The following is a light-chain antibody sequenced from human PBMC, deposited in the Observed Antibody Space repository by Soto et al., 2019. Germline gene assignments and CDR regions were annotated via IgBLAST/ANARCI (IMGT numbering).Light chain of an antibody. J-gene: IGLJ2*01. V-gene: IGLV2-14*01. CDR1: SSDVGGYNY. CDR2: DVS. CDR3: SSYTSSSTPYVV. Sequence: QSVLTQPASVSGSPGQSITNSCTGTSSDVGGYNYVSWYQQHPGKAPKLMIYDVSNRPSGVSNRFSGSKSGNTASLTISGLQAEDEADYYCSSYTSSSTPYVVFGGGTKLTVL.